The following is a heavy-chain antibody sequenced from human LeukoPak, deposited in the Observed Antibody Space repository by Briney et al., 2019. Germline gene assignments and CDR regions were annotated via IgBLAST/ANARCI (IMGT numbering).Heavy chain of an antibody. V-gene: IGHV4-59*01. D-gene: IGHD3-3*02. CDR2: IYYSGST. J-gene: IGHJ4*02. Sequence: SETQSLTCTVSGGSISSYYWSWIRQPPGKGLEWIGYIYYSGSTNYNPSLKSRVTISVDTSKNQFSLNLSSVTAADTAVYYCARGGDSKHLVNWGQGTLVTVSS. CDR1: GGSISSYY. CDR3: ARGGDSKHLVN.